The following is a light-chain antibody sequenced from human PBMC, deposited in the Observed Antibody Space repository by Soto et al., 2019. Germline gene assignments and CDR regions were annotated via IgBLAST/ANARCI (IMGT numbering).Light chain of an antibody. CDR3: QQFNSSPSWT. Sequence: DIQMTQSPSTLSASVGDRVTITCRASQSIGSWLAWYQQKPGIAPKLLIYQASSLESGVPSRFSGSGSGTEFTLIISSLQPDDFATYYCQQFNSSPSWTFGQGTKVEIK. CDR1: QSIGSW. CDR2: QAS. J-gene: IGKJ1*01. V-gene: IGKV1-5*03.